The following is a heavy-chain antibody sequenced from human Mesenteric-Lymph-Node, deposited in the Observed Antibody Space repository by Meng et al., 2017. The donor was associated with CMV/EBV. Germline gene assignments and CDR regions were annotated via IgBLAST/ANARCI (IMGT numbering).Heavy chain of an antibody. CDR3: ARVYSGYDRNWFDP. CDR2: INTNTGNP. D-gene: IGHD5-12*01. V-gene: IGHV7-4-1*02. Sequence: ASGYTFTRYAMNLVRQAPGQGLEWMGWINTNTGNPTYAQGFTGRFVFSLDTSVSTAYLQISSLKAEDSAVYYCARVYSGYDRNWFDPWGQGTLVTVSS. J-gene: IGHJ5*02. CDR1: GYTFTRYA.